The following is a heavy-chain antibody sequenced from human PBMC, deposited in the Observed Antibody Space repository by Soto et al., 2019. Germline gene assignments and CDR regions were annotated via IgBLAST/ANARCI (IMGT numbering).Heavy chain of an antibody. D-gene: IGHD2-15*01. V-gene: IGHV3-23*01. Sequence: PGGSLRLSCAASGFTFSSYAMSWVRQAPGKGLEWVSAISGSGGSTYYADSVKGRFTISRDNSKNTLYLQMNSLRAEDTAVYYCAKEKHIVVVVAAFFDYWGQGTLVTAPQ. CDR2: ISGSGGST. CDR3: AKEKHIVVVVAAFFDY. J-gene: IGHJ4*02. CDR1: GFTFSSYA.